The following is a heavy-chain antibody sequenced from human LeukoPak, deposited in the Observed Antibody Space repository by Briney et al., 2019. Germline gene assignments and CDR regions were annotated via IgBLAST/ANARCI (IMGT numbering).Heavy chain of an antibody. Sequence: PVASVKVSCKASGYTFTGYYIHWVRQAPGQGLEWMGWINPNSGGTNYAQKFQGRVTMTRDTSINTAYMELSRLRSDDTAVYYCARGGLPIYYYYIDVWGKGTTVTVSS. CDR2: INPNSGGT. D-gene: IGHD3-16*01. J-gene: IGHJ6*03. CDR3: ARGGLPIYYYYIDV. V-gene: IGHV1-2*02. CDR1: GYTFTGYY.